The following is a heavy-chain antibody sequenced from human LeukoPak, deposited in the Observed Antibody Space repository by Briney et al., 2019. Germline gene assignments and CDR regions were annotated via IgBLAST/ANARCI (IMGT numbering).Heavy chain of an antibody. CDR3: ARVPTGSSSWYQEYAFDI. CDR1: GFTFSSYA. D-gene: IGHD6-13*01. J-gene: IGHJ3*02. CDR2: ISYDGSNK. Sequence: GGSLRLSCAASGFTFSSYAMHWVRQAPGEGLEWVAVISYDGSNKYYADSVKGRFTISRDNSKNTLYLQMNSLRAEDTAVYYCARVPTGSSSWYQEYAFDIWGQGTMVTVSS. V-gene: IGHV3-30-3*01.